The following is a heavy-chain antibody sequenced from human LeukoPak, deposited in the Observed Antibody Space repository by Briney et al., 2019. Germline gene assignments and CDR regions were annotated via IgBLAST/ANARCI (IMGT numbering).Heavy chain of an antibody. Sequence: ASVKVSCKASGGTFSSYAISWVRQAPGQGLEWMGGIIPIFGTANYAQKFQGRVTITADESTSTAYMELSSLRSEDTAVYYCARGYYYDSSGYPGTYYFDYWGQGTLVTVSS. D-gene: IGHD3-22*01. J-gene: IGHJ4*02. CDR3: ARGYYYDSSGYPGTYYFDY. V-gene: IGHV1-69*13. CDR2: IIPIFGTA. CDR1: GGTFSSYA.